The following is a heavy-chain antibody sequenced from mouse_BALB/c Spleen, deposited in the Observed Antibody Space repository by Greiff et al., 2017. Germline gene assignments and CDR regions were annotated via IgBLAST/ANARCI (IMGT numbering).Heavy chain of an antibody. CDR2: IWAGGST. Sequence: VQLVESGPGLVAPSQSLSITCTVSGFSLTSYGVHWVRQPPGKGLEWLGVIWAGGSTNYNSALMSRLSISKDNSKSQVFLKMNSLQTDDTAMYYCARGGYGSSFLYYYAMDYWGQGTSVTVSS. D-gene: IGHD1-1*01. CDR1: GFSLTSYG. J-gene: IGHJ4*01. CDR3: ARGGYGSSFLYYYAMDY. V-gene: IGHV2-9*02.